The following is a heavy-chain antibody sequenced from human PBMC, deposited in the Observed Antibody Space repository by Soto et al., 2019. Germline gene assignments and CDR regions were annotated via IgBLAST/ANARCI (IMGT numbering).Heavy chain of an antibody. D-gene: IGHD3-22*01. CDR2: IDPSDSYT. CDR3: AGPYYYDSSGYSLTHVSYYYYYYGMDV. Sequence: GESLKISCKGSGYSFTSYFIILVRQMPGKGLEWMGRIDPSDSYTNYSPSFQGHVTISADKSISTAYLQWSSLKASDTAMYYCAGPYYYDSSGYSLTHVSYYYYYYGMDVWGQGTTVTVSS. V-gene: IGHV5-10-1*01. CDR1: GYSFTSYF. J-gene: IGHJ6*02.